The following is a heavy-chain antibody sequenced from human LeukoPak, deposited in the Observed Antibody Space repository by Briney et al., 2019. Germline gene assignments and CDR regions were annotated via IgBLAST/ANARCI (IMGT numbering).Heavy chain of an antibody. V-gene: IGHV3-23*01. Sequence: GGSLRLSYAASGFTFNSYAMSWVRQAPGQGLEWVSAFSGSGAGAYSADSVKGRFTVSRDNSKNTLYLQMNNLRAEDTAVYYCATQYGSSWRDYFDYWGQGTLVTVSS. J-gene: IGHJ4*02. CDR2: FSGSGAGA. D-gene: IGHD6-13*01. CDR3: ATQYGSSWRDYFDY. CDR1: GFTFNSYA.